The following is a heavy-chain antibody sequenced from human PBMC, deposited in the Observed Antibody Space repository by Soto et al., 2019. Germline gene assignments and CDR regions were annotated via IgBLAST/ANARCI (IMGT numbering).Heavy chain of an antibody. Sequence: PGGSLRLSCAASGFTFSSYGMNWVRQAPGKGLEWVSFISSSSSYIYYADSVKGRFTISRDNAKNSLYLQINSLRAEDTAVYYCARAQTSYYFDYWGQGTLVTVSS. CDR3: ARAQTSYYFDY. CDR2: ISSSSSYI. V-gene: IGHV3-21*01. CDR1: GFTFSSYG. J-gene: IGHJ4*02. D-gene: IGHD6-6*01.